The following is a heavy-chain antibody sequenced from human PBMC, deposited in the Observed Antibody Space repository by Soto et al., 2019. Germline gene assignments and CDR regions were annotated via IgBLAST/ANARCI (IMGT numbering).Heavy chain of an antibody. CDR1: GFTFSSYA. V-gene: IGHV3-64D*06. Sequence: GGSLRLSCSASGFTFSSYAMHWVRQAPGKGLEYVSGVRGNGDPPFYADSVKGRFTISRDNSKNTLYLQMSSLSADDTAVYYCVKSRGGNNFDFFDWGQGALVTVPS. J-gene: IGHJ4*02. D-gene: IGHD5-12*01. CDR3: VKSRGGNNFDFFD. CDR2: VRGNGDPP.